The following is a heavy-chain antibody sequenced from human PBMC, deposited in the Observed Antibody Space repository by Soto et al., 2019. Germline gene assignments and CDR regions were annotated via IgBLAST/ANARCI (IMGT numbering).Heavy chain of an antibody. Sequence: PGGSLRLSCAASGFTFSSYWMSWVRQAPGKGPEWVAILNLDGSEKYYADSVEGRFTVSRDNARNSVSLQMDSLRDEDAAVYYCARIKLVEWFFINVDVYDMDVWGQGTPVTVSS. CDR3: ARIKLVEWFFINVDVYDMDV. D-gene: IGHD3-3*01. J-gene: IGHJ6*02. CDR2: LNLDGSEK. V-gene: IGHV3-7*01. CDR1: GFTFSSYW.